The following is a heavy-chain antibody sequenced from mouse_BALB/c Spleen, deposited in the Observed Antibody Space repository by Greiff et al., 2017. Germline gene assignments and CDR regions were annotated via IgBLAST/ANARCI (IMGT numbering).Heavy chain of an antibody. CDR3: ARSGTTATRYAMDY. J-gene: IGHJ4*01. CDR2: IDPYDSET. V-gene: IGHV1-74*01. CDR1: GYAFTSYN. D-gene: IGHD1-2*01. Sequence: VQLQQSGPELVKPGASVKVSCKASGYAFTSYNMYWVKQRPEQGLEWIGRIDPYDSETHYNQKFKDKAILTVDKSSSTAYMQLSSLTSEDSAVYYCARSGTTATRYAMDYWGQGTSVTVSS.